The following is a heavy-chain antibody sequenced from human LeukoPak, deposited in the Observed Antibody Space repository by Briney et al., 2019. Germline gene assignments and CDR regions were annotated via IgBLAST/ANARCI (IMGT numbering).Heavy chain of an antibody. CDR3: ARDVSSYDYVWGSYRRNYYYYMDV. CDR1: GFTFSSYW. CDR2: IKQDGSEK. Sequence: GGSLRLSCAVSGFTFSSYWMSWVRQAPGEGLEWVANIKQDGSEKYYVDSVKGRFTISRDNAKNSLYLQMNSLRAEDTAVYYCARDVSSYDYVWGSYRRNYYYYMDVWGKGTTVTISS. D-gene: IGHD3-16*02. J-gene: IGHJ6*03. V-gene: IGHV3-7*01.